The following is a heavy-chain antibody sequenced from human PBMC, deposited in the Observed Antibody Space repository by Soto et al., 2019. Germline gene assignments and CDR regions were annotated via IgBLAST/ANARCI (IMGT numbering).Heavy chain of an antibody. D-gene: IGHD5-18*01. J-gene: IGHJ6*02. V-gene: IGHV3-43D*04. CDR2: ISWDGGST. CDR3: AKVQDTAMVARHYYYYGMDV. Sequence: HPGGSLRLSCAASGFTFDDYAMHWVRQAPGKGLEWVSLISWDGGSTYYADSVKGRFTISRDNSKNSLYLQMNSLRAEDTALYYCAKVQDTAMVARHYYYYGMDVWGQGTTVTVSS. CDR1: GFTFDDYA.